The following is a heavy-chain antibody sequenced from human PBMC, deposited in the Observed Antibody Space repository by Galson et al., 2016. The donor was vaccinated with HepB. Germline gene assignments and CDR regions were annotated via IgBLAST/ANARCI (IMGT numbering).Heavy chain of an antibody. Sequence: SLRLSCAASGFTFNTNAMSWVRQAPGKGLEWVSAIISSGDATYYAESVKGRFTISRDNSRNTLFLQMDSLTVDDTAVYYCAKDVYISSCRFDPWGQGTLVTVAS. CDR1: GFTFNTNA. J-gene: IGHJ5*02. V-gene: IGHV3-23*01. CDR3: AKDVYISSCRFDP. D-gene: IGHD6-13*01. CDR2: IISSGDAT.